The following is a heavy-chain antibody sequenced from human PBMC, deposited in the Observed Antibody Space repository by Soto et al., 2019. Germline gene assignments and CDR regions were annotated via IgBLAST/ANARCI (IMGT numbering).Heavy chain of an antibody. CDR3: ARGHTDIVVVPAPFYFDY. Sequence: SETLSLTCAVYGGSFSGYYWSWIRQPPGKGLEWIGEINHSGSTNYNPSLKSRVTISVDTSKNQFSLRLSSVTAADTAVYYCARGHTDIVVVPAPFYFDYWGQGTLVTVSS. CDR1: GGSFSGYY. CDR2: INHSGST. D-gene: IGHD2-2*01. J-gene: IGHJ4*02. V-gene: IGHV4-34*01.